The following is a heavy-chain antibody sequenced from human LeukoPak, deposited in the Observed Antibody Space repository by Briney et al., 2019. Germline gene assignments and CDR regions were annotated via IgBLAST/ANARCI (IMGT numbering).Heavy chain of an antibody. CDR1: GFTFSSYS. CDR2: ISSSSSYI. CDR3: ARVVFPYGGNSKRGYFDY. Sequence: GGSLRLSCAASGFTFSSYSMNWVRQAPGKGLEWVSSISSSSSYIYYADSVKGRFTISRDNAKNSLYLQMNSLRAEDTAVYYCARVVFPYGGNSKRGYFDYWGQGTLVTVSS. J-gene: IGHJ4*02. D-gene: IGHD4-23*01. V-gene: IGHV3-21*01.